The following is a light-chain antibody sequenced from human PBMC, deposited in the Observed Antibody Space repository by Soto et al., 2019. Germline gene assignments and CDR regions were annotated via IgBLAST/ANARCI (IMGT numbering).Light chain of an antibody. CDR3: QQYHNLWT. Sequence: SQSPSTLSVSTGEGATLSCTASHYIYSNVAWFQQRPGQAPRLLIYRASTRATGTPARFSGSGSGTEFTLTITSLQSEDFALYYCQQYHNLWTFGQGTKVAIK. CDR2: RAS. J-gene: IGKJ1*01. V-gene: IGKV3-15*01. CDR1: HYIYSN.